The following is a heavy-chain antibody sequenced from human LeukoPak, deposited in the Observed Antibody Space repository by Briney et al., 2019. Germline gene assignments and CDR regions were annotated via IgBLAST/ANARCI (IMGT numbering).Heavy chain of an antibody. CDR3: ATRVLWRILDCFDM. CDR1: GYTLTELS. D-gene: IGHD3-16*01. Sequence: ASVKVSCKVSGYTLTELSMHWVRQAPGKGLEWMGGFDPEDGETIYAQKFQGRVTMTEDTSTDTAYMELSSLRSEDTAVYYCATRVLWRILDCFDMWGQGTMVTVSS. J-gene: IGHJ3*02. V-gene: IGHV1-24*01. CDR2: FDPEDGET.